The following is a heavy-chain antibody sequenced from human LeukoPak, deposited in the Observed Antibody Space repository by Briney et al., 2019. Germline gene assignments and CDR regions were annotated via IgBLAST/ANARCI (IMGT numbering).Heavy chain of an antibody. CDR3: ARRTYYYDSSGYFDAFDI. CDR1: GGSISGYY. Sequence: SETLSLTCTVSGGSISGYYWSWIRQPPGKGLEWIGYIYYSGSTNYNPSLKSRVTISVDTSRNQFSLKLSSVTAADTAVYYCARRTYYYDSSGYFDAFDIWGQGTMVTVSS. D-gene: IGHD3-22*01. CDR2: IYYSGST. V-gene: IGHV4-59*01. J-gene: IGHJ3*02.